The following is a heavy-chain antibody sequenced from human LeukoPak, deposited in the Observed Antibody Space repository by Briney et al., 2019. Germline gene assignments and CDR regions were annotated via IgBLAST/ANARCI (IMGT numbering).Heavy chain of an antibody. Sequence: GASVKVSCKASGCTFTSYGISWVRQAPGQGLEWMGWISVYSGNTNYAQNFQGRVTMTTDTSTNTAHMELRSLGSDDTAVYYCARDRSCCQDFDYWGQGTLVTVSS. CDR1: GCTFTSYG. V-gene: IGHV1-18*01. CDR3: ARDRSCCQDFDY. J-gene: IGHJ4*02. D-gene: IGHD2-2*01. CDR2: ISVYSGNT.